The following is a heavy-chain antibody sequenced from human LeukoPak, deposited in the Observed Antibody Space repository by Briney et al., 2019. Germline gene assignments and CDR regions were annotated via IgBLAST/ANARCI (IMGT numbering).Heavy chain of an antibody. Sequence: PGGSLRLSCAASGFTFSDYGMHWVRQAPGKGLEWVAFISDDGHYKYYADSVKGRFPIARDNSKNTLYLQMNSLRGEDTAVYYCAKDSISGYVSGGSDFWGQGTLVTVSS. CDR1: GFTFSDYG. V-gene: IGHV3-30*18. CDR3: AKDSISGYVSGGSDF. D-gene: IGHD5-18*01. J-gene: IGHJ4*02. CDR2: ISDDGHYK.